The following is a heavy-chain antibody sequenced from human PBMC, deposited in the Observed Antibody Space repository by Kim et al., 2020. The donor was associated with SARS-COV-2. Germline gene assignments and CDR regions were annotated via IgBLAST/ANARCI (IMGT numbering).Heavy chain of an antibody. CDR3: ARNRGYSYGYDY. Sequence: YYSTSLKTRLTISKDTSKNQVVLTMTNMDPVDTATYYCARNRGYSYGYDYWGQGTLVTVSS. J-gene: IGHJ4*02. D-gene: IGHD5-18*01. V-gene: IGHV2-70*01.